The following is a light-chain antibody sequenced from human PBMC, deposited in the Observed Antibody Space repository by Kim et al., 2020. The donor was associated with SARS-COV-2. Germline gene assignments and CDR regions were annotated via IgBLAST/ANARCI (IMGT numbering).Light chain of an antibody. CDR3: CSYAGSSTGV. V-gene: IGLV2-23*02. J-gene: IGLJ3*02. Sequence: GQSVASACTGTGSDVGRYNLFAWYQQHPDKAHKRMIYEVSTRPSGVSNRFSGAKSGNTASLTISGLQAEDEADYYCCSYAGSSTGVFGGGTKLTVL. CDR1: GSDVGRYNL. CDR2: EVS.